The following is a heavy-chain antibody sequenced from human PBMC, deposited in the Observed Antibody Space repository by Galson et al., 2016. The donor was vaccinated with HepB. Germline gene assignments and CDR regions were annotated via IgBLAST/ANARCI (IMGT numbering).Heavy chain of an antibody. D-gene: IGHD1-7*01. J-gene: IGHJ3*02. CDR3: AHCGNYWKYAFDI. CDR1: GRSITTYY. V-gene: IGHV4-59*01. Sequence: ETLSLTCTVSGRSITTYYWSWIRQPPGKELEWIGTFFYSGSTNYNPSLNSRVTISVDTSKNQFSLKLSSVTAADTAVYYCAHCGNYWKYAFDIWGQGTLVTVSS. CDR2: FFYSGST.